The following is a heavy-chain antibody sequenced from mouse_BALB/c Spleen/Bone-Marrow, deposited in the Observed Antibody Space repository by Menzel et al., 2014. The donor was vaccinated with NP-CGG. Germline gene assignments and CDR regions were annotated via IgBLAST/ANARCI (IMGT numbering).Heavy chain of an antibody. Sequence: DLVKPGASVKLSCKASGYTFTSYWINWIKQRPGQGLEWIGRIAPGSGSTYYNEMFKGKATLTVDTFSSTAYIQLSSLSSEDSAVYFCARRYFDVWGAGTTVTVSS. V-gene: IGHV1S41*01. CDR2: IAPGSGST. CDR3: ARRYFDV. J-gene: IGHJ1*01. CDR1: GYTFTSYW.